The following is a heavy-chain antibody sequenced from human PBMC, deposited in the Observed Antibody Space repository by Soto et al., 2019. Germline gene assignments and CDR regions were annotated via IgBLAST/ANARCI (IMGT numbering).Heavy chain of an antibody. CDR1: GFTFSSYA. CDR2: IKSKTDGGTT. J-gene: IGHJ4*02. V-gene: IGHV3-15*01. CDR3: TTEMMGPSAAGYFDY. Sequence: EVQLLESGGGLVQPGGSLRLSCAASGFTFSSYAMSWVRQAPGKGLEWVGRIKSKTDGGTTDYAAPVKGRFTISRDDSKNTLYLQMNSLKTEDTAVYYCTTEMMGPSAAGYFDYWGQGTLVTVSS. D-gene: IGHD6-13*01.